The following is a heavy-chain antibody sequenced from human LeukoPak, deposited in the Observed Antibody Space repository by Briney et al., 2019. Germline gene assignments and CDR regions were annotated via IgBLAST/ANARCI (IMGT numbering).Heavy chain of an antibody. J-gene: IGHJ5*02. CDR3: ARDREGGSDWFDP. CDR2: IILNSAGT. V-gene: IGHV1-2*02. CDR1: GSPFTGYH. Sequence: ASVKVSCKASGSPFTGYHMPWVRQAPGHGREGLGWIILNSAGTNYEQKFHGRVIMTRDTSISTVYMGLSRLRSDDTAVYYCARDREGGSDWFDPWGQGTLVTVSS. D-gene: IGHD1-26*01.